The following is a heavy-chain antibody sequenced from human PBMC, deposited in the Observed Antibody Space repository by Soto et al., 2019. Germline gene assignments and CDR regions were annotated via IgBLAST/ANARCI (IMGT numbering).Heavy chain of an antibody. D-gene: IGHD2-2*01. CDR1: GYTFTSYA. CDR2: INAGNGNT. J-gene: IGHJ4*02. Sequence: ASVKVSCKASGYTFTSYAMHWVRQAPGQRLEWMGRINAGNGNTKYSQKFQGRVTITRDTSASTAYMELSSLRSEDTAVYYCARGDCSSTSCYLGLVDYWGQGTLVTVSS. CDR3: ARGDCSSTSCYLGLVDY. V-gene: IGHV1-3*01.